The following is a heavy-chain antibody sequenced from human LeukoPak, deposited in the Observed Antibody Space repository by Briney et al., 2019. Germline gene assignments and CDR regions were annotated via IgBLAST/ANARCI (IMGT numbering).Heavy chain of an antibody. Sequence: GESLKISCKGSGYSFTTYWIGWVRQMPGKGLECMGIIYPGDSDTRYSPSFQGQVTISADKSISTAYLQWSSLKASDTAMYYCASMFYSSGWYAFDIWGQGTMVTVSS. CDR1: GYSFTTYW. V-gene: IGHV5-51*01. CDR3: ASMFYSSGWYAFDI. CDR2: IYPGDSDT. J-gene: IGHJ3*02. D-gene: IGHD6-19*01.